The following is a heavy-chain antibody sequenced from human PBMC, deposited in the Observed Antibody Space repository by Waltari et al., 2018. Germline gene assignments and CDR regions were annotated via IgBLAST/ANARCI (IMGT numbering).Heavy chain of an antibody. D-gene: IGHD3-16*01. CDR1: GVSVPTDRRTSY. V-gene: IGHV4-61*01. J-gene: IGHJ6*02. CDR2: VYYTGAM. CDR3: ALGEFKDMFYVMDV. Sequence: QAQLRESGPGLVRPSGTLSLTCRVSGVSVPTDRRTSYWGWLRQPPGRGLEWIGYVYYTGAMNYNPSLKSRVTISLDTSKSQFSLRLNSVTAADTAVYYCALGEFKDMFYVMDVWGQGTTVTVAS.